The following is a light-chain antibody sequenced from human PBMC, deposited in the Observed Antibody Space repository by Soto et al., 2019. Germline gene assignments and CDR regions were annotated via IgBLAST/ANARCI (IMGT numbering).Light chain of an antibody. CDR2: DAS. J-gene: IGKJ5*01. CDR1: QSVSRY. V-gene: IGKV3-15*01. CDR3: EQAGSFPIT. Sequence: IVMTQSPATLSVSPGEGATLSCRASQSVSRYLAWYQQKPGQAPSLLIYDASIRATGIPVRFSGSGSGTDLTITISSLQPEDGETYYGEQAGSFPITFGQGTRLEIK.